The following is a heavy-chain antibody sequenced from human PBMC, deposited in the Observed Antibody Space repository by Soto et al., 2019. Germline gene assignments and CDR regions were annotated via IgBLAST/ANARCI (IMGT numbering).Heavy chain of an antibody. Sequence: QVLLVQSGAEVKKPGSSVKISCKASGGSFGNSAINWVRQTPGQGLEWLGGFIPAYRTLNFAQKFKGRVTITADESTGTAFMTLSGLASNDTAVYYCATGVIWIGYFTVDSWGQGTRFTVSS. CDR2: FIPAYRTL. J-gene: IGHJ4*02. CDR1: GGSFGNSA. CDR3: ATGVIWIGYFTVDS. V-gene: IGHV1-69*01. D-gene: IGHD3-3*01.